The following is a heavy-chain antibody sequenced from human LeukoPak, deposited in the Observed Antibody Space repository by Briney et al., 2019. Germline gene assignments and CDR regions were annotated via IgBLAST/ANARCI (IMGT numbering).Heavy chain of an antibody. D-gene: IGHD3-3*01. J-gene: IGHJ6*02. CDR1: GGSISIYY. CDR2: IYTSGST. V-gene: IGHV4-4*07. Sequence: PSETLSLTCTVSGGSISIYYWSWIRQPAGKGLEWIGRIYTSGSTNYNPSLKSRVTMSVDTSKNQFSLKLSSVTAADTAVYYCARSPTPRGTIFGVVNYGMDVWGQGTTVTVSS. CDR3: ARSPTPRGTIFGVVNYGMDV.